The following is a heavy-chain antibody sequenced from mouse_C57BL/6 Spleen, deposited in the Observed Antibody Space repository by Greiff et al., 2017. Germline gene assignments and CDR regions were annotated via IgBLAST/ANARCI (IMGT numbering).Heavy chain of an antibody. Sequence: QVQLQQPGAELVRPGSSVKLSCKASGYTFTSYWMDWVKQRPGQGLEWIGNIYPSDSETHYNQKFKDKATLTVDKSSSTAYMQLSSLTSEDSAVYYCARSYDGYPFDYWGQGTTLTVSS. CDR2: IYPSDSET. J-gene: IGHJ2*01. CDR1: GYTFTSYW. CDR3: ARSYDGYPFDY. D-gene: IGHD2-3*01. V-gene: IGHV1-61*01.